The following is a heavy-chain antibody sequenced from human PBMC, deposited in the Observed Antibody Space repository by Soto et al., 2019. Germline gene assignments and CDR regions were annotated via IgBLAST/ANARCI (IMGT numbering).Heavy chain of an antibody. Sequence: QVQLVESGGGVVQAGRSLRLSCAASGFTFSSYGMHWVRQAPGKGLEWVAVIWYDGSNKYYADSVKGRFTVSRDNSKNTMDLQKNSLRAEDTAVYYCARDGYYENYAPGFDYWGQGTLVTVS. CDR2: IWYDGSNK. D-gene: IGHD3-3*01. CDR3: ARDGYYENYAPGFDY. J-gene: IGHJ4*02. CDR1: GFTFSSYG. V-gene: IGHV3-33*01.